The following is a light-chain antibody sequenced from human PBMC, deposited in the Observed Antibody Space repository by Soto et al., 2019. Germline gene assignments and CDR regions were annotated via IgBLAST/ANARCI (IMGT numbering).Light chain of an antibody. CDR2: DVS. V-gene: IGLV2-14*01. CDR3: SSYTGSSTPVV. Sequence: QSALTQPASVSGSPGQSITISCTGTSSDVGGYNYVSWYQQHPGKAPKLMIYDVSNRRSGVSNRFSGSKSGNTASLTISGLQAEDEADYYCSSYTGSSTPVVFGGGTKLTVL. J-gene: IGLJ2*01. CDR1: SSDVGGYNY.